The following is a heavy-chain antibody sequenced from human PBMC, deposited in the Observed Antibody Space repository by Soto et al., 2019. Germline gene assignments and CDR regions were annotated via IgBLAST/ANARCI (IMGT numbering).Heavy chain of an antibody. CDR1: GFTFSSYA. Sequence: GGSLRLSCAASGFTFSSYAMSWVRQAPGKGLEWVSAISGSGGSTYYADSVKGRFTISRDNSKNTLYLQMNSLRAEDTAVYYWAKDHPAYGDTPNAFGYWGQGTLVTVSS. CDR2: ISGSGGST. J-gene: IGHJ4*02. CDR3: AKDHPAYGDTPNAFGY. D-gene: IGHD4-17*01. V-gene: IGHV3-23*01.